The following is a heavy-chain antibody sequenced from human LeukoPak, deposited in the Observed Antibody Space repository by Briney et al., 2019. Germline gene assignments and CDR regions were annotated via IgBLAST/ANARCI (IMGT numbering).Heavy chain of an antibody. V-gene: IGHV1-8*01. D-gene: IGHD6-13*01. J-gene: IGHJ4*02. CDR1: GYTFTSYD. Sequence: ASSVKVSCKASGYTFTSYDIHWLRQATGQGLAWMGWMNPNSGNTGYAQKFQGRVTMTRNTSISTAYMELSSLRSEDTAVYYCARGFPPSSWYGGSSPVDYWGQGTLVTVS. CDR2: MNPNSGNT. CDR3: ARGFPPSSWYGGSSPVDY.